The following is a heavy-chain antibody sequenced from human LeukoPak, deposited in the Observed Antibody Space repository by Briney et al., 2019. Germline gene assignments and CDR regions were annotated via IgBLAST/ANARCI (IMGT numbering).Heavy chain of an antibody. CDR3: AKCGVDYVYDHWFDP. J-gene: IGHJ5*02. D-gene: IGHD4-17*01. CDR2: ISGSGGST. CDR1: GFIFSSYA. Sequence: PGGSLRLSCAASGFIFSSYAMSWVRQAPGKGLEWVSAISGSGGSTYYADSVKGRFTISRDNSKNTLYLQMNSLRAEDTAVYYCAKCGVDYVYDHWFDPWGQGTLVTVSS. V-gene: IGHV3-23*01.